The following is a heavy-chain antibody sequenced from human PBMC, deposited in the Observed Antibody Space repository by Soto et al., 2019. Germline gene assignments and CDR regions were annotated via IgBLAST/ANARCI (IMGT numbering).Heavy chain of an antibody. CDR3: AREYSNSRYFDY. V-gene: IGHV3-74*01. CDR1: GISFSSYW. J-gene: IGHJ4*02. D-gene: IGHD6-13*01. Sequence: EVQLVESGGGLVQPGGSLRLSCAASGISFSSYWMHWVRQAPGKGLVWVSRINSDGSSISYADSVKGRFTISRDNAKNTLYLQMNSLRAEDTAVYYCAREYSNSRYFDYWGQGTLVTVSS. CDR2: INSDGSSI.